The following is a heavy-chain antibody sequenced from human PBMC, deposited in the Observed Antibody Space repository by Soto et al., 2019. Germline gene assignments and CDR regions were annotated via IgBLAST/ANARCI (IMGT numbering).Heavy chain of an antibody. D-gene: IGHD2-2*01. Sequence: EVQLLESGGGLVQPGGSLRLSCGASGFTFSDNAMTWVRQAPGKGLEWVSSISDDGDSTYYADSVKGRFTISRDNSKNTLFLQMSSLGAEVTAVYYCAKSLSTAVNYGLDVWGQGTSVTVSS. CDR2: ISDDGDST. CDR3: AKSLSTAVNYGLDV. CDR1: GFTFSDNA. V-gene: IGHV3-23*01. J-gene: IGHJ6*02.